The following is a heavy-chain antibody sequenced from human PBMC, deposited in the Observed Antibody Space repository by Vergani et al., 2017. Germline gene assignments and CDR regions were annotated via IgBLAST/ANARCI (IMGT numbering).Heavy chain of an antibody. J-gene: IGHJ2*01. CDR1: GDSIISRSYY. D-gene: IGHD3-16*01. V-gene: IGHV4-39*01. CDR2: IYNSGNG. Sequence: QMQLQESGPGLVKASETLSLTCTVSGDSIISRSYYWVWIRQPPGKGLEWVGSIYNSGNGDSSSSLKSRVPISADPSKDQFSLRLTSVTAADTAVYYCASGKYYSDSTSHFRGRYFDVWGGGTLVTVPS. CDR3: ASGKYYSDSTSHFRGRYFDV.